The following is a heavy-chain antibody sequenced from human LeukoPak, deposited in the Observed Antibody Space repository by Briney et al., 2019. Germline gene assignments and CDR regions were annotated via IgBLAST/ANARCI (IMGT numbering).Heavy chain of an antibody. CDR1: GYTFIDYD. CDR2: ISPKTGDT. J-gene: IGHJ4*02. CDR3: ARVATMVTYFHY. V-gene: IGHV1-2*02. Sequence: ASVNVSCKASGYTFIDYDMHWVRQVPGQGLEWMGWISPKTGDTKYAQKFQGRVTMTRDTSINTAYMELRTLRPDDTAIYFCARVATMVTYFHYWGQGTLITASS. D-gene: IGHD3-10*01.